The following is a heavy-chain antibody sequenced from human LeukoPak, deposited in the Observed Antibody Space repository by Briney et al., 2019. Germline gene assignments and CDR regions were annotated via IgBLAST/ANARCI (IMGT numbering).Heavy chain of an antibody. CDR3: ASTHSSIAAAGTFNY. CDR1: GGTFSSYA. Sequence: GASVKVSCKASGGTFSSYAISWVRQAPGQRLEWMGGIIPIFGTANYAQKFQGRVTITADESTSTAYMELSSLRSEDTAAYYCASTHSSIAAAGTFNYWGQGTLVTVSS. D-gene: IGHD6-13*01. J-gene: IGHJ4*02. V-gene: IGHV1-69*13. CDR2: IIPIFGTA.